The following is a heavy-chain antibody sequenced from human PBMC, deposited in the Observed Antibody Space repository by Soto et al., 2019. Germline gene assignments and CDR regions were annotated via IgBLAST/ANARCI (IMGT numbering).Heavy chain of an antibody. CDR2: ISWNSGNI. Sequence: PGGSLRLSCAASGFTFDDYAMHWVRQAPGKGLEWVSGISWNSGNIDYADSVKGRFTISRDNAKNSLYLQMNSLRAEDTAVYYCAKDPQQLVMYFQHWGQGTLVTVSS. D-gene: IGHD6-13*01. J-gene: IGHJ1*01. CDR3: AKDPQQLVMYFQH. V-gene: IGHV3-9*01. CDR1: GFTFDDYA.